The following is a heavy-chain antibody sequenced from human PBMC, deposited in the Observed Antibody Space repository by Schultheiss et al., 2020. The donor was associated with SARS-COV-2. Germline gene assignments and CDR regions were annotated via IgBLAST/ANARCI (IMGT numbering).Heavy chain of an antibody. J-gene: IGHJ5*02. Sequence: LRLSCTFSGFSLSTSGMCVSWIRQPPGKALEWLARIDWDDDKYYSTSLKTRLTISKDTSKNQVVLTMTNMDPVDTATYYCAREGFWFDPWGQGTLVTVSS. CDR3: AREGFWFDP. CDR1: GFSLSTSGMC. CDR2: IDWDDDK. V-gene: IGHV2-70*11.